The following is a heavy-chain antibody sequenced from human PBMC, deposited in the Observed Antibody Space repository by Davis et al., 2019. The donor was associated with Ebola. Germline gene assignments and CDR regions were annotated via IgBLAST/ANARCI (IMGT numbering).Heavy chain of an antibody. CDR2: IKSKTDGGTT. D-gene: IGHD3-22*01. CDR1: GFTFSNAW. J-gene: IGHJ6*04. CDR3: VLEYYYDSSGYYYDYYYGMDV. V-gene: IGHV3-15*01. Sequence: GESLKISCAASGFTFSNAWMSWVRQAPGKGLEWVGRIKSKTDGGTTDYAAPVKGRFTISRDDSKNTLYLQMNSLKTEDTAVYYCVLEYYYDSSGYYYDYYYGMDVWGKGTTVTVS.